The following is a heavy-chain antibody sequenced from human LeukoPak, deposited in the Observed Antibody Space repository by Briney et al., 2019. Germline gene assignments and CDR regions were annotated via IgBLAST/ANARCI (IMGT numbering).Heavy chain of an antibody. Sequence: PSETLSLACTVSGYSISSGYYWGWIRQPPGKGLEWIGSIYHSGSTYYNPSLKGRVTISVDTSKNQFSLKLSSVTAADTAVYYCARDFSQGATRYVEYFDYWGQGTLVTVSS. CDR1: GYSISSGYY. D-gene: IGHD3-10*02. CDR3: ARDFSQGATRYVEYFDY. J-gene: IGHJ4*02. CDR2: IYHSGST. V-gene: IGHV4-38-2*02.